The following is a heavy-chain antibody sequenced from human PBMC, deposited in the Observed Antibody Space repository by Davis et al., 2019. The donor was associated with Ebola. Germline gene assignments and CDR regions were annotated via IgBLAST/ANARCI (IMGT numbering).Heavy chain of an antibody. D-gene: IGHD1-14*01. J-gene: IGHJ4*02. CDR2: IDPNNGNT. Sequence: ASVKVSCKASGYNFIDTWMHWVRQAPGRGFEWMGCIDPNNGNTYYAQKFRGRVTMTSDTSISTLYMELSALTSDDTAFYYCATRNHFYFDYWGQGTLVTVSS. CDR3: ATRNHFYFDY. CDR1: GYNFIDTW. V-gene: IGHV1-2*02.